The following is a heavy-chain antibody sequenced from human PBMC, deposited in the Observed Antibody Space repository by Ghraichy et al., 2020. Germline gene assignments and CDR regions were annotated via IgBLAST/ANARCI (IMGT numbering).Heavy chain of an antibody. CDR1: GGSITSGSFY. V-gene: IGHV4-39*02. Sequence: SETLSLTCTVSGGSITSGSFYWGWIRQPPGKGLEWIGNIYHSGNAYYNPSLKSRVPMSVDTSKNQFSLKLTPVTAADPAVYYCARETKGGLLTNNYTAHYSMDVWGKGTTVTVAS. J-gene: IGHJ6*03. CDR3: ARETKGGLLTNNYTAHYSMDV. D-gene: IGHD3-9*01. CDR2: IYHSGNA.